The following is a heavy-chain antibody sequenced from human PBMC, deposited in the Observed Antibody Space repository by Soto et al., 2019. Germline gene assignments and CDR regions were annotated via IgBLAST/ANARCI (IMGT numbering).Heavy chain of an antibody. J-gene: IGHJ6*02. Sequence: QVQLQESGPGLVKPSETLSLTCTVSGGSISSYYWSWIRQPPGKGLEWIGYIYYSGSTNYNPSLKSRVTISVDTSKNQCSLKLSSVTAADTAVYYCARHAGYYGSGDRNGMDVWGQGTTVTVSS. V-gene: IGHV4-59*08. CDR2: IYYSGST. D-gene: IGHD3-10*01. CDR3: ARHAGYYGSGDRNGMDV. CDR1: GGSISSYY.